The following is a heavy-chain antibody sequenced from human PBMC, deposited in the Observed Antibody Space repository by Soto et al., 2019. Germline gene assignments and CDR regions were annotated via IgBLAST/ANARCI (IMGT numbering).Heavy chain of an antibody. CDR3: ARDVIAAAGTAG. CDR2: IIPIFGTA. CDR1: GGTFSSYA. Sequence: QVQLVQSGAEVKKPGSSVKVSCKASGGTFSSYAISWVRQAPGQGLEWMGGIIPIFGTANYAQKFQGRVTITADVSTSTAYMVLSSLRAEDTAVYYCARDVIAAAGTAGWGQGTLVSVSS. V-gene: IGHV1-69*12. J-gene: IGHJ4*02. D-gene: IGHD6-13*01.